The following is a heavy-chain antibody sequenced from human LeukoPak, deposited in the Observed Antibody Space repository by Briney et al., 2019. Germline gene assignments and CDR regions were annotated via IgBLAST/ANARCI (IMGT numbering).Heavy chain of an antibody. CDR2: ISSSSSYI. V-gene: IGHV3-21*01. CDR1: GFTFSSYS. CDR3: ARDRRPYYYDSGGYSDKLDY. Sequence: GGSLRLSCAASGFTFSSYSMNWVRQAPGKGLEWVSSISSSSSYIYYADSVKGRFTISRDNAKNSLYLQMNSLRAEDTAVYYCARDRRPYYYDSGGYSDKLDYWGQGTLVTVSS. D-gene: IGHD3-22*01. J-gene: IGHJ4*02.